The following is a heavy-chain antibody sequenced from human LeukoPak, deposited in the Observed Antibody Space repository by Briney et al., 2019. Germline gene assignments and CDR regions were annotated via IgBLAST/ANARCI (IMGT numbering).Heavy chain of an antibody. Sequence: SETLSLTCTVSGGSISTYYWSWIRQPPGKGLEWIGFFYCSGNTNYNPSLKSRLTISVDTSTNQFSLKLRSVTAADTAMYYCARGISHDYYYYAMDVWGQGTTVTVSS. CDR3: ARGISHDYYYYAMDV. J-gene: IGHJ6*02. D-gene: IGHD2/OR15-2a*01. V-gene: IGHV4-59*01. CDR2: FYCSGNT. CDR1: GGSISTYY.